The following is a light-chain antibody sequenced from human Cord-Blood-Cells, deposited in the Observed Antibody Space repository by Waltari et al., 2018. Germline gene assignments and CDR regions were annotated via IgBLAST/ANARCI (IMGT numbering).Light chain of an antibody. CDR1: QGISSD. J-gene: IGKJ4*01. Sequence: IQFTQPPSSLSASVGARVTITCRASQGISSDLAWYQQKPGKATNLLIYAASTLQSGVPSRFSGSGSGTDFTLTISSLQPEDFATYYCQQLNSYPLTFGGGTKVEIK. V-gene: IGKV1-9*01. CDR3: QQLNSYPLT. CDR2: AAS.